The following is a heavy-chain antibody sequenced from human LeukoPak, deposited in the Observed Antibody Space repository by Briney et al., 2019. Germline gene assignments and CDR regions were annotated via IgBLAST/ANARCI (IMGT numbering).Heavy chain of an antibody. Sequence: GGSLRLSCAASGLTFSSYSMNWVRQAPGKGLEWVSSISSSSSYIYYADSVKGRFTISRDNAKNSLYLQMNSLRAEDTAVYYCARGERTYYYDSSGYYYVDYWGQGTLVTVSS. CDR1: GLTFSSYS. D-gene: IGHD3-22*01. CDR2: ISSSSSYI. V-gene: IGHV3-21*01. CDR3: ARGERTYYYDSSGYYYVDY. J-gene: IGHJ4*02.